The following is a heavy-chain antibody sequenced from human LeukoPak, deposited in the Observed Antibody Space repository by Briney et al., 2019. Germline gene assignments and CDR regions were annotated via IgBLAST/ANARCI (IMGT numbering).Heavy chain of an antibody. Sequence: SETLSLTCTVSGGSISSSSYYWSWIRQPPGKGLEWIGEINHSGSTNYNPSLKSRVTISVDTSKNQFSLKLSSVTAADTAVYYCARGAGWEIMPHHPITMTPFDYWGQGTLVTVSS. V-gene: IGHV4-39*07. CDR2: INHSGST. D-gene: IGHD3-22*01. CDR1: GGSISSSSYY. J-gene: IGHJ4*02. CDR3: ARGAGWEIMPHHPITMTPFDY.